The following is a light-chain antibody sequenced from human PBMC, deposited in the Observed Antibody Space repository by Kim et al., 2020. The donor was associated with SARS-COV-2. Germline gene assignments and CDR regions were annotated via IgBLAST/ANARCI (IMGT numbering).Light chain of an antibody. CDR1: QDISNY. V-gene: IGKV1-33*01. CDR2: DAS. CDR3: QQSQTT. Sequence: SLSASVGDRVTITCQASQDISNYLNWYQQKPGKAPKLLIYDASNLETGVPSRFSGSGSGTDFTFTISSLQPEDIATYYCQQSQTTFGGGTKVDIK. J-gene: IGKJ4*01.